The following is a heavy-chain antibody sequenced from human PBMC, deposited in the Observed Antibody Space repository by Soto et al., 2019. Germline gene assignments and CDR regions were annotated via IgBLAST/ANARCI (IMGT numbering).Heavy chain of an antibody. CDR2: LYSGST. D-gene: IGHD3-10*01. CDR3: ARGGSGHTFDY. V-gene: IGHV4-39*01. Sequence: QLQLQESGPGLVKPSETLSLTCAVSGASISRGGFHWGWIRQPPGQGLEWIGSLYSGSTYYNPSLKSRVTISADTSKNQFSLTLSSVTAADTAVYYCARGGSGHTFDYWGQGTLVTVSS. J-gene: IGHJ4*02. CDR1: GASISRGGFH.